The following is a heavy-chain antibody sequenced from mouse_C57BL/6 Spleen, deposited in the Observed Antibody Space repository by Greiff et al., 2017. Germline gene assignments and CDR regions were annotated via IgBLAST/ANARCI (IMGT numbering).Heavy chain of an antibody. CDR3: ARRYYGSWWGYFDV. CDR1: GYTFTSYW. D-gene: IGHD1-1*01. Sequence: QVQLQQPGAELVMPGASVKLSCKASGYTFTSYWMHWVKQRPGQGLEWIGEIDPSDSYTNYNQKFKGKSTLTVDKSSSTAYMQLSSLTSEDSAVSYCARRYYGSWWGYFDVWGTGTTVTVSS. V-gene: IGHV1-69*01. J-gene: IGHJ1*03. CDR2: IDPSDSYT.